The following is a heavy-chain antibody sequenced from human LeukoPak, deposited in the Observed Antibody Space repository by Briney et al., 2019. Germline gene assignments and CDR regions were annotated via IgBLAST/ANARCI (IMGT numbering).Heavy chain of an antibody. CDR1: GGSISSYY. D-gene: IGHD3-22*01. CDR2: IYYSGST. Sequence: SETLSLTCTVSGGSISSYYWSWIRQPPGKGLEWIGYIYYSGSTNYNPSLKSRVTISVDTSKNQFSLKLSSVTAADTAVYYCARDHRTRDYYDSSGYWNAFDIWGQGTMVTVSS. J-gene: IGHJ3*02. V-gene: IGHV4-59*01. CDR3: ARDHRTRDYYDSSGYWNAFDI.